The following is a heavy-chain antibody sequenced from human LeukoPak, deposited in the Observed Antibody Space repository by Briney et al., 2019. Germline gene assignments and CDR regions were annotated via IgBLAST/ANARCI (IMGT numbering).Heavy chain of an antibody. CDR1: GFTFRAFG. D-gene: IGHD3-22*01. CDR3: ARDYYDSSGQLHAGAHAFDI. CDR2: IWYDGINK. Sequence: GGSLRLSCAASGFTFRAFGMHWVRQAPGKGLEWVAIIWYDGINKYCADSVKGRFTISRDNSKNTLYLQMNSLRAEDTAVYYCARDYYDSSGQLHAGAHAFDIWGQGTMVTVSS. J-gene: IGHJ3*02. V-gene: IGHV3-33*01.